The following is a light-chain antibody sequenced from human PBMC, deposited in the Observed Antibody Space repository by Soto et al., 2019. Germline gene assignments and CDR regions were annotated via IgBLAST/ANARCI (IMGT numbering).Light chain of an antibody. CDR1: SGHSSYA. V-gene: IGLV4-69*01. CDR3: QTWGSGIHVV. Sequence: QSVLTQSLSASASLGASVKLTCTLSSGHSSYAIAWHQQQPEKGPRYLMRLNSDGSHSKGDGIPDRFSGSSSGAERYLTISSLQSEDEADYYCQTWGSGIHVVFGGGTKLTVL. J-gene: IGLJ2*01. CDR2: LNSDGSH.